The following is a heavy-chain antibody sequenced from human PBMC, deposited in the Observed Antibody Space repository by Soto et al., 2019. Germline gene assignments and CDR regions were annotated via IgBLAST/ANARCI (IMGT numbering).Heavy chain of an antibody. J-gene: IGHJ5*01. Sequence: GSLRLSCAASGFRFRTRAMSWVRQAPGKGLEWVASIRPGGDSTYYADSVKGRFAVSRDNSNVTLYLQMDSLGVEDTAIYYCTTHEEGAPWAGGFDSWGQVTLFTVSS. CDR3: TTHEEGAPWAGGFDS. CDR2: IRPGGDST. V-gene: IGHV3-23*01. D-gene: IGHD1-26*01. CDR1: GFRFRTRA.